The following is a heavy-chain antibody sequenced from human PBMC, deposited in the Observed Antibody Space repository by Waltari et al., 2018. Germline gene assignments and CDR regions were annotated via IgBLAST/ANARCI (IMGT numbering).Heavy chain of an antibody. CDR1: GYSISSGYY. CDR2: IYHSGST. CDR3: ARHSIAARRGVDNWFDP. D-gene: IGHD6-6*01. J-gene: IGHJ5*02. V-gene: IGHV4-38-2*01. Sequence: QVQLQESGPGLVKPSETLSLTCAVSGYSISSGYYWCWIRPPPGKGLEWIGSIYHSGSTYYNPSLKSRVTISVDTSKNQFSLKLSSVTAADTAVYYCARHSIAARRGVDNWFDPWGQGTLVTVSS.